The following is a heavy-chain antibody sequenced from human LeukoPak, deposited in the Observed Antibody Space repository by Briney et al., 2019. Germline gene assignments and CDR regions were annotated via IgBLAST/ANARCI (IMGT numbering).Heavy chain of an antibody. CDR3: AKGYNSGWYYFDY. V-gene: IGHV3-23*01. D-gene: IGHD6-19*01. CDR1: GFTFSGYA. CDR2: ISGSGGST. Sequence: PGGSLRLSCAASGFTFSGYAMSRVRQAPGKGLEWVSTISGSGGSTYYADSVKGRFTISRDNSKNALYLQMNSLRAEDTAVYYCAKGYNSGWYYFDYWGQGTLVTVSS. J-gene: IGHJ4*02.